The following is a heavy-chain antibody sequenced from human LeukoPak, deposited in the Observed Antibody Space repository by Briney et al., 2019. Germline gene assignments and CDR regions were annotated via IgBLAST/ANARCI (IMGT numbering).Heavy chain of an antibody. CDR1: GFTFSSYA. CDR2: ISGSGDST. CDR3: AKSSEGTYIAVADY. V-gene: IGHV3-23*01. Sequence: PGGSLRLSCAASGFTFSSYAMSWVCQASGKGLEWVSSISGSGDSTHYADSVKGRFTISRDNSKNTLYLQMNSLRAEDTAVYYCAKSSEGTYIAVADYWGQGTLVTVSS. J-gene: IGHJ4*02. D-gene: IGHD6-19*01.